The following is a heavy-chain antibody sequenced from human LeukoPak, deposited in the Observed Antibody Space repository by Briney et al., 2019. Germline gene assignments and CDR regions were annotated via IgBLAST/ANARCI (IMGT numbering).Heavy chain of an antibody. CDR3: TRDHNWAFDY. V-gene: IGHV3-48*04. CDR1: GFIFSSYS. Sequence: PGGSLRLSCAASGFIFSSYSMNWVRQAPGRGLEWISYIGLASGVTSYADSVKGRFAISSDTAGNSLYLHMHSLRAEDTAVYYCTRDHNWAFDYWGQGALVTVSS. CDR2: IGLASGVT. D-gene: IGHD1-20*01. J-gene: IGHJ4*02.